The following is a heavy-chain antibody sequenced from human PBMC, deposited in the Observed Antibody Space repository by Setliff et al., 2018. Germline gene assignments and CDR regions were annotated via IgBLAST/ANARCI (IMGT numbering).Heavy chain of an antibody. D-gene: IGHD2-21*02. V-gene: IGHV3-30*04. J-gene: IGHJ6*02. CDR2: MSYDGSNK. Sequence: LRLSCAASGFTFSSYAMHWVRQAPGKGLEWVAVMSYDGSNKYYADSVKGRFTISRDNSKNTPYLQMNSLRAEDTAVYYCARNWVTAQHYYYGMDVWGQGTTVTVSS. CDR3: ARNWVTAQHYYYGMDV. CDR1: GFTFSSYA.